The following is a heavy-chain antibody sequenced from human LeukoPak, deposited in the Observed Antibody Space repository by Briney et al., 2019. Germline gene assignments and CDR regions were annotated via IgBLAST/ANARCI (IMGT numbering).Heavy chain of an antibody. D-gene: IGHD5-18*01. CDR2: ISPNSGDT. CDR3: ARSGVDTYGLQASGDFDY. CDR1: GYTFTSYD. J-gene: IGHJ4*02. Sequence: ASVRVSCKASGYTFTSYDINWVRQAPGQGLEWMGRISPNSGDTNYAQKFQGRVTMTRDTSSSTAYMELIRLRSDDTAVYYCARSGVDTYGLQASGDFDYWGQGILVTVSS. V-gene: IGHV1-2*06.